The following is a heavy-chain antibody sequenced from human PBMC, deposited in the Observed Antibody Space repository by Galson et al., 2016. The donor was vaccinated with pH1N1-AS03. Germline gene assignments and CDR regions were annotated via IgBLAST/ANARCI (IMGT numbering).Heavy chain of an antibody. V-gene: IGHV5-10-1*01. Sequence: QSGAEVKKPGESLKISCKGSGYSFINYWITWVRQMPGKGLEWMGRIDPSDSQTIYSPSFQGHVTISADKSITTAYLQWSSLKASNDDIWGSYRSVKYWGQGSRVIVSS. CDR3: YRSVKY. J-gene: IGHJ4*02. CDR2: IDPSDSQT. CDR1: GYSFINYW. D-gene: IGHD3-16*02.